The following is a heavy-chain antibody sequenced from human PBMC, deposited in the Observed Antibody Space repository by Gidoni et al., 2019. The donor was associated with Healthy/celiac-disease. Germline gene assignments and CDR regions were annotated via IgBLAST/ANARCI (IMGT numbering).Heavy chain of an antibody. D-gene: IGHD3-16*01. J-gene: IGHJ4*02. CDR2: IYYSGST. V-gene: IGHV4-59*01. CDR1: GGSISSYY. CDR3: ARDRGYDYVWGSYPDYFDY. Sequence: QVQLQESGPGLVKPSETLSLTCTVSGGSISSYYWSWIRQPPGKGLEWIGYIYYSGSTTYNPSPKSRVTISVDTSKNQFSLKLSSVTAADTAVYYCARDRGYDYVWGSYPDYFDYWGQGTLVTVSS.